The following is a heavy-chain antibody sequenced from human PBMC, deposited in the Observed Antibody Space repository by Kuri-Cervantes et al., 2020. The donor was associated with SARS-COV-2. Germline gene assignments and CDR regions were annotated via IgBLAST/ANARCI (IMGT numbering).Heavy chain of an antibody. CDR3: ARNIRYFDHEYYFDY. CDR1: GITFSNHG. Sequence: GESLKISCAASGITFSNHGMSWVRQAPGKGLGWLSGISASGASTDYAASVKGRFTISRDNSKNTLYLQMNSLRVEDTAVYYCARNIRYFDHEYYFDYWGQGTQVTVSS. D-gene: IGHD3-9*01. J-gene: IGHJ4*02. V-gene: IGHV3-23*01. CDR2: ISASGAST.